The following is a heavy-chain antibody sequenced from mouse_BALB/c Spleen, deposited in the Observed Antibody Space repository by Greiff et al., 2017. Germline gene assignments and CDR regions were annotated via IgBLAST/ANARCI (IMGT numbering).Heavy chain of an antibody. D-gene: IGHD2-14*01. CDR3: AREEGYRYDGYFDV. V-gene: IGHV5-6*03. CDR1: GFTFSSFG. CDR2: ISSGGSYT. J-gene: IGHJ1*01. Sequence: EVKLVESGGGLVQPGGSRKLSCAASGFTFSSFGMHWVRQAPEKGLEWVATISSGGSYTYYPDSVKGRFTISRDNAKNTLYLQMSSLRSEDTAMYYCAREEGYRYDGYFDVWGAGTTVTVSS.